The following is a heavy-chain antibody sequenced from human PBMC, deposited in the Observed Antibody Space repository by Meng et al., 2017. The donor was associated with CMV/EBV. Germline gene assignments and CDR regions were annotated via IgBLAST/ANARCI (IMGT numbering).Heavy chain of an antibody. CDR3: ARLIAVAGT. D-gene: IGHD6-13*01. Sequence: ETLSLTCTVSGGSISSYYWSWIRQAPGKGLEWVSVIYDDDSTHYADSVKGRFTISRDNSRNTLYLQMNSLRIEDTAVYYCARLIAVAGTWGQGTLVTVSS. V-gene: IGHV3-66*02. J-gene: IGHJ5*02. CDR1: GGSISSYY. CDR2: IYDDDST.